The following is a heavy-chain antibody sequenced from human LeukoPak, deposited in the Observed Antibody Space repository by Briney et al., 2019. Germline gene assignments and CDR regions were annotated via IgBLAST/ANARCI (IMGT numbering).Heavy chain of an antibody. CDR3: VRDDWRGLGNRNDVANFDY. V-gene: IGHV1-18*01. D-gene: IGHD1-1*01. CDR1: VYTFNTYG. Sequence: ASVKVSCKASVYTFNTYGMSGVRQAPGQGLEWMAWISVSRGDTQYAQKFQGRVTMTTDTSTSTAYLELRSLRSDDTAVYYCVRDDWRGLGNRNDVANFDYWGQGTLVTVSS. J-gene: IGHJ4*02. CDR2: ISVSRGDT.